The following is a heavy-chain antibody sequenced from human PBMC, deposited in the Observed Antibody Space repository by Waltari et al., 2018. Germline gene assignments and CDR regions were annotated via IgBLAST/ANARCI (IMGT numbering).Heavy chain of an antibody. V-gene: IGHV3-30*02. CDR3: AKSPSPYSSSWHYFDY. J-gene: IGHJ4*02. D-gene: IGHD6-13*01. Sequence: VQLVESGGGLVKPGGSLRLSCAASGFTFSSYGMHWVRQAPGKGLEWVAFIRYDGSNKYYADSVKGRFTISRDNSKNTLYLQMNSLRAEDTAVYYCAKSPSPYSSSWHYFDYWGQGTLVTVSS. CDR1: GFTFSSYG. CDR2: IRYDGSNK.